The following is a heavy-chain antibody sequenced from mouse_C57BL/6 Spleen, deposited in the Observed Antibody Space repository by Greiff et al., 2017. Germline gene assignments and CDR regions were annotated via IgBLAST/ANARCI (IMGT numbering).Heavy chain of an antibody. Sequence: QVQLQQSGAELVRPGASVTLSCKASGYTFTDYEMHWVKQTPVHGLEWIGAIDPETGGTAYNQKFKGKAILTADKSSSTAYMELRSLTSEDSAVYYCIRNYVGAMDYWGQGTSVTVSS. CDR3: IRNYVGAMDY. V-gene: IGHV1-15*01. CDR2: IDPETGGT. CDR1: GYTFTDYE. J-gene: IGHJ4*01. D-gene: IGHD2-1*01.